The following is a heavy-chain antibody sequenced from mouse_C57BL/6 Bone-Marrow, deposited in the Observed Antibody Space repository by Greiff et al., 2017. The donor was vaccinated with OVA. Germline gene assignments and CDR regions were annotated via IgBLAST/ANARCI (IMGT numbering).Heavy chain of an antibody. J-gene: IGHJ3*01. D-gene: IGHD2-3*01. CDR3: ARYDGYYVAWFAY. V-gene: IGHV1-58*01. CDR2: IYIGNGYT. CDR1: GYTFTSYG. Sequence: EVKLVESGAELVRPGSSVKMSCKTSGYTFTSYGINWVKQRPGQGLEWIGYIYIGNGYTEYNEKFKGKATLTSDTSSSTAYMQLSSLTTEDSAIYYCARYDGYYVAWFAYWGQGTLVTVSA.